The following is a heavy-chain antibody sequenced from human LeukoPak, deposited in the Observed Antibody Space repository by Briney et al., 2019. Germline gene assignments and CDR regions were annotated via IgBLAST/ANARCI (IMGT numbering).Heavy chain of an antibody. CDR3: ARFYANEWELPH. CDR1: GFTFSSYA. J-gene: IGHJ4*02. Sequence: PGRSLRLSCAASGFTFSSYAMHWVRQAPGKGLEWVALISYDGSNKYYADSVKGRFTISRDNSKNTLYLQMNSLRAEDTAVYYCARFYANEWELPHWGQGTPVTVSS. V-gene: IGHV3-30*04. CDR2: ISYDGSNK. D-gene: IGHD1-26*01.